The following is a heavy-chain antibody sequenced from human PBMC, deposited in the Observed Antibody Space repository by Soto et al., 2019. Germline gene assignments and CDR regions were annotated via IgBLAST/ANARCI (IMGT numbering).Heavy chain of an antibody. CDR1: GFTFSSYG. CDR3: PRSSHYYDSGSHDVRDY. J-gene: IGHJ4*02. D-gene: IGHD3-10*01. Sequence: QVQLMESGGGVVQPGRSRSLSCAAAGFTFSSYGVYWVRQAQGKGLEWVAGIWYDGSNKYYADSVKGRFTIYRDNSKNTVYLQINSLRAEDTAVYHCPRSSHYYDSGSHDVRDYWGQGTLVTVSS. V-gene: IGHV3-33*01. CDR2: IWYDGSNK.